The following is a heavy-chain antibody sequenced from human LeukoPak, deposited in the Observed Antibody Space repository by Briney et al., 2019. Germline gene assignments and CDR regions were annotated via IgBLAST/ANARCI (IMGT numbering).Heavy chain of an antibody. CDR2: ISGSGGST. J-gene: IGHJ4*02. V-gene: IGHV3-23*01. Sequence: GGSLRLSCAASGFTFSSYAMSWVRQAPGKGLEWVSAISGSGGSTYYADSVKGRFTISRDNSKNTLYLQMNSLRAEDTAIYFCARGLSRARRESDYWGQGTLVTVSS. CDR3: ARGLSRARRESDY. CDR1: GFTFSSYA.